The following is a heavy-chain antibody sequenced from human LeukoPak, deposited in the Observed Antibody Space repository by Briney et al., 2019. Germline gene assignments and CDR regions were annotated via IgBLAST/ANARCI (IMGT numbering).Heavy chain of an antibody. CDR2: IWYDGSNK. Sequence: GGSLRLSCAASGFTFSSYGMHWVREAPGKGLEGVAVIWYDGSNKYYAHSVRGRFPISRDISKNTLYLQINSLRAEDTAVYYCARDPAAIVVVMNFDYWGQGTLVTVYS. CDR1: GFTFSSYG. CDR3: ARDPAAIVVVMNFDY. D-gene: IGHD3-22*01. J-gene: IGHJ4*02. V-gene: IGHV3-33*01.